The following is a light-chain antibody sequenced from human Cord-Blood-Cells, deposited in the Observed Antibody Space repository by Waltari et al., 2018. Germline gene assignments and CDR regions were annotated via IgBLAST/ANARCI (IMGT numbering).Light chain of an antibody. V-gene: IGKV3-15*01. CDR3: QQYNNWST. Sequence: ELVMTQSPATLSVSPGERATLSCRASQSVSSNLAWYQQKPGQAPRLLIYGASTRATGIPARFSGSGSGTEFTLTISSLQSEDFAVYYCQQYNNWSTFGPGTKVDIK. CDR2: GAS. CDR1: QSVSSN. J-gene: IGKJ3*01.